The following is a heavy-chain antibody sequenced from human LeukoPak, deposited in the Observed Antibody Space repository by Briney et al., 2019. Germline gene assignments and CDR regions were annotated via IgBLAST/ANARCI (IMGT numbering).Heavy chain of an antibody. CDR3: ARGAVFMEWLPHFDY. D-gene: IGHD3-3*01. Sequence: ASVKVSCKASGGTFSGYAISWVRQAPGQGLEWMGGIIPIFGTANYAQKFQGRVTITTDESTSTAYMELSSLRSEDTAVYYCARGAVFMEWLPHFDYWGQGTLVTVSS. CDR2: IIPIFGTA. CDR1: GGTFSGYA. V-gene: IGHV1-69*05. J-gene: IGHJ4*02.